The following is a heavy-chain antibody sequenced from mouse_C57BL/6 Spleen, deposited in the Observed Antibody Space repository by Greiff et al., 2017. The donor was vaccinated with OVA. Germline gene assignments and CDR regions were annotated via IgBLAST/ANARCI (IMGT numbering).Heavy chain of an antibody. CDR3: AREGATGGYFDV. D-gene: IGHD3-1*01. CDR1: GFTFSDYY. Sequence: EVKVVESEGGLVQPGSSMKLSCTASGFTFSDYYMAWVRQVPEKGLEWVANINYDGSSTYYLDSLKSRFIISRDNAKNILYLQMSSLKSEDTATYYCAREGATGGYFDVWGTGTTVTVSS. J-gene: IGHJ1*03. V-gene: IGHV5-16*01. CDR2: INYDGSST.